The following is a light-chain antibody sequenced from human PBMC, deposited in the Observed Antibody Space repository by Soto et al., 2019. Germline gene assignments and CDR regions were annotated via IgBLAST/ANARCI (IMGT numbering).Light chain of an antibody. CDR1: QSISSY. V-gene: IGKV1-39*01. CDR2: AAS. J-gene: IGKJ2*02. CDR3: QQSYSTPGT. Sequence: DIQMTQSPSSLSASVGDRVTITCRASQSISSYLNLYQQKPGKAPKLLIYAASSLQSGVPSRFSGSGSGTDFTLTISSLQPEDFATYYCQQSYSTPGTFGQGTKLEIK.